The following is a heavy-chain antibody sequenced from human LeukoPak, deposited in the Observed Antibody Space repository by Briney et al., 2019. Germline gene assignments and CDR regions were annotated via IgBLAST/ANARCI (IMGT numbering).Heavy chain of an antibody. CDR3: ARNFDSSGYYPFY. CDR1: GGSFSDYY. Sequence: SETLSLTCAVCGGSFSDYYWSWIRHSPRRGLEWIGEINQSGSTDHNPSLKSPVNIPMDTSKTQFPLNLSSVTAAATAVYYCARNFDSSGYYPFYWGQGTPVTVSS. J-gene: IGHJ4*02. CDR2: INQSGST. D-gene: IGHD3-22*01. V-gene: IGHV4-34*01.